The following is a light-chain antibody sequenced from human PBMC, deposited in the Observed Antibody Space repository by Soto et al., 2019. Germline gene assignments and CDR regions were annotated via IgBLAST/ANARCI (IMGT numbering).Light chain of an antibody. CDR2: RNN. J-gene: IGLJ3*02. V-gene: IGLV1-47*01. CDR3: AAWDDSLSGPV. CDR1: SSNIGSNY. Sequence: QSVLTQPPSAPGTPGQRVTISCSGSSSNIGSNYVYWYQQFPGTAPKLLIYRNNQRPSGVPDRFSGSKSGTSASLAISGLRSEDEADYYCAAWDDSLSGPVFGGGTKLTVL.